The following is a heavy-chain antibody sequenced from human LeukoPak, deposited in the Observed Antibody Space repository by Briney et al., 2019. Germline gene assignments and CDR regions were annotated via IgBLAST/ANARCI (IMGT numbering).Heavy chain of an antibody. V-gene: IGHV3-30*01. J-gene: IGHJ4*02. Sequence: GRSLRLSCAASGFTFSSYAMHWVRQAPGKGLEWVAVISYDGSNKYYADSVKGRFTISRDNSKNTLYLQMNSLRAEDTAVYYCARDAASIASYFDYCGQGTLVTVSS. CDR3: ARDAASIASYFDY. CDR2: ISYDGSNK. CDR1: GFTFSSYA. D-gene: IGHD6-6*01.